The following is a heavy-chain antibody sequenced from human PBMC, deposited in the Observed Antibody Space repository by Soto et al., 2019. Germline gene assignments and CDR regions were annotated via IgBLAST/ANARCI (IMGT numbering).Heavy chain of an antibody. J-gene: IGHJ4*02. D-gene: IGHD3-3*01. CDR3: ARVPSLRFFEWFDYFDY. V-gene: IGHV3-30-3*01. CDR2: ISYDGSNK. CDR1: GFTFSSYA. Sequence: QVQLVESGGGVVQPGRSLRLSCAASGFTFSSYAMHWVRQAPGKGLEWVAVISYDGSNKYYADSVKGRFTISRDNSKNTLYLQMNSLRAEDTAVYYCARVPSLRFFEWFDYFDYWGQGTLVTVSS.